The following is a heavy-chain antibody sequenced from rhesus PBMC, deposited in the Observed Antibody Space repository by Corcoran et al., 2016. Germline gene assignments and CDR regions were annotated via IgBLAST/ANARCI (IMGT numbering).Heavy chain of an antibody. CDR3: ARTYCSGTYCTIGYNRFDV. J-gene: IGHJ5-1*01. V-gene: IGHV4S9*01. CDR1: GGSISDNYS. D-gene: IGHD2-15*01. Sequence: QVQLQESGTGLVKPSETLSLTCAVSGGSISDNYSWNWIRQPPGKGLEWFGNIYGSSGSTYYNPSLKSRVTISKDTSKNQCSLKLSSVTAADTAVYYCARTYCSGTYCTIGYNRFDVWGPGVLVTVSS. CDR2: IYGSSGST.